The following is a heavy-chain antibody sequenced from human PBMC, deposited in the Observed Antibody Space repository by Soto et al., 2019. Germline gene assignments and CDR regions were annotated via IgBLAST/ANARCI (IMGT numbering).Heavy chain of an antibody. CDR1: GYTFTNYD. V-gene: IGHV1-8*01. D-gene: IGHD3-10*01. Sequence: ASVKVSCKASGYTFTNYDINWVRQATGQGLEWMGWMNPNSGNTGYAQNFQGRVTLTRDTSISTAYMELSSLRSDDTAVYYCARDFYGSGSYYNFWGQGTLVTVSS. CDR3: ARDFYGSGSYYNF. J-gene: IGHJ4*02. CDR2: MNPNSGNT.